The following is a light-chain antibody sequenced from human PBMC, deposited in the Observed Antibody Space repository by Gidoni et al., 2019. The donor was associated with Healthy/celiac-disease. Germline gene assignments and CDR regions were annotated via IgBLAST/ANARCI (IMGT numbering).Light chain of an antibody. CDR2: GAS. CDR3: QQYGSSPSGFT. V-gene: IGKV3-20*01. J-gene: IGKJ3*01. CDR1: QSVGSSY. Sequence: EIVLTQSPGTLSLSPGERATLSCRASQSVGSSYLAWYQQKPGQAPRLLIYGASSRATGIPDRFSGSGSGTDFTLTISRLEPEDFAVYYCQQYGSSPSGFTFGPGTKVDIK.